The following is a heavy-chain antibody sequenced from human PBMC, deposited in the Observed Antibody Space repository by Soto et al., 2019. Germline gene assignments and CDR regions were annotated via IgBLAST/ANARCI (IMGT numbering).Heavy chain of an antibody. CDR3: ARQGSWPYYYYGLGV. Sequence: QVQLVQSGPEVRKPGASVKVSCEASGYTFTTSGISWVRQVPGQGLEWMGWISTYNGDTNSAQNFQGRVLMTADTSTGTAYMELMSLKSDDTAVYYCARQGSWPYYYYGLGVWGQGTIVTVSS. V-gene: IGHV1-18*01. D-gene: IGHD1-26*01. CDR1: GYTFTTSG. CDR2: ISTYNGDT. J-gene: IGHJ6*02.